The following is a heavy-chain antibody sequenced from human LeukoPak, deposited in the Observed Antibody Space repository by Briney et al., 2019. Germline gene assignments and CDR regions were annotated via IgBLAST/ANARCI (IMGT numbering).Heavy chain of an antibody. CDR1: GYTFTSYA. V-gene: IGHV7-4-1*02. CDR3: AREQTTSRYYDFWSGYYRGGYYYYGMDV. J-gene: IGHJ6*02. CDR2: INTNTGNP. Sequence: ASVKVSCKASGYTFTSYAMNWVRQAPGQGLEWMGWINTNTGNPTYAQGFTGRFVFSLDTSVSTAYLQISSLKAEDTAVYYCAREQTTSRYYDFWSGYYRGGYYYYGMDVWGQGTTVTVSS. D-gene: IGHD3-3*01.